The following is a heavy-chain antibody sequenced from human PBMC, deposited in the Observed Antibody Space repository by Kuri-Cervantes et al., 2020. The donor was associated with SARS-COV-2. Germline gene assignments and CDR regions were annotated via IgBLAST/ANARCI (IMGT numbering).Heavy chain of an antibody. Sequence: ASVTVSCKASGFTLIQYGITWVRQAHGQGLEWMGWINAYNGNTTYAQKLQGRVTMTRETTTSTVYMELSSLRSEDTAGYYCARAAGYCTNSVCLLLDYWGQGTLVTVSS. V-gene: IGHV1-18*04. CDR3: ARAAGYCTNSVCLLLDY. CDR2: INAYNGNT. J-gene: IGHJ4*02. CDR1: GFTLIQYG. D-gene: IGHD2-8*01.